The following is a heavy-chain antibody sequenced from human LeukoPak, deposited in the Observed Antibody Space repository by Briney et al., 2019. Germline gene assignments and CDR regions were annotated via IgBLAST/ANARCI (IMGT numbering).Heavy chain of an antibody. V-gene: IGHV4-59*01. CDR2: IYYSGST. CDR3: ARAEQYQLLFASAFDI. J-gene: IGHJ3*02. Sequence: SETLSLTCTVSGGSISSYYWSWIRQPAGKGLEWIGYIYYSGSTNYNPSLKSRVTISVDTSKNQFSLKLSSVTAADTAVYYCARAEQYQLLFASAFDIWGQGTMVTVSS. D-gene: IGHD2-2*01. CDR1: GGSISSYY.